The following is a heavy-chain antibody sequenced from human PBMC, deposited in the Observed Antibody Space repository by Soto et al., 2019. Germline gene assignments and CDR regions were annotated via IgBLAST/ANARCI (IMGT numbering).Heavy chain of an antibody. Sequence: GGSLRLSCAASGFTFSSYSMNWVRQAPGKGLEWVSSISSSSSYIYYADSVKGRFTISRDNAKNSLYLQMNSLRAEDTAVYYCARDGWELRISASDIWGQGTTVTVSS. J-gene: IGHJ3*02. CDR2: ISSSSSYI. CDR3: ARDGWELRISASDI. CDR1: GFTFSSYS. V-gene: IGHV3-21*01. D-gene: IGHD1-26*01.